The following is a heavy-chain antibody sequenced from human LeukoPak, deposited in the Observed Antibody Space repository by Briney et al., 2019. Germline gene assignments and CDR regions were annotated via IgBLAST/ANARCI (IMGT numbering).Heavy chain of an antibody. D-gene: IGHD5-18*01. CDR3: ARLLYNSGYRFYY. CDR1: GFTFSSHA. Sequence: GGSLRLSYAASGFTFSSHAMTWVRQAPGKGLEGVSVFSGSGGGTHYADSVKGRFTISRDNSKNTLYLQMDSLRADDTAVYYCARLLYNSGYRFYYWGQGTLVTVSS. V-gene: IGHV3-23*01. CDR2: FSGSGGGT. J-gene: IGHJ4*02.